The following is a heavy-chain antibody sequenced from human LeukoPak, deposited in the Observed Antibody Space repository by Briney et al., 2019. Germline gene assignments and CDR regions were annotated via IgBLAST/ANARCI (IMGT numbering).Heavy chain of an antibody. D-gene: IGHD4-17*01. Sequence: PSGTLSLTCAVSGGSISSSNWWSWVRQPPGKGLEWIGEIYHSGSTNYNPSLKSRVSISIDTSKNQFSPKLTSVTAADTAVYFCAREHKSYGDYPYYFDSWGQGTLVTVSS. V-gene: IGHV4-4*02. CDR2: IYHSGST. J-gene: IGHJ4*02. CDR3: AREHKSYGDYPYYFDS. CDR1: GGSISSSNW.